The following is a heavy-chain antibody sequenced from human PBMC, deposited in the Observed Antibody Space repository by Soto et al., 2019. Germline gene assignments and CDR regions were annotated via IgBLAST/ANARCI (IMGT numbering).Heavy chain of an antibody. CDR3: ARDKCSRHRCYVSDC. V-gene: IGHV1-2*02. CDR1: GYTFTGHY. Sequence: ASVKVSCKASGYTFTGHYMHCVRQAPGQGLEWMGSINPNIGGTNYAQKFQGRVTMTRDTSISTAYMELSRLRSDDTAVYYCARDKCSRHRCYVSDCWGQGNMVTSSA. J-gene: IGHJ4*02. CDR2: INPNIGGT. D-gene: IGHD2-2*01.